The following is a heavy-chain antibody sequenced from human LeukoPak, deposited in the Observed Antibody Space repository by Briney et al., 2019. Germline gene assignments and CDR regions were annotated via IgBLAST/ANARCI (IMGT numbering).Heavy chain of an antibody. CDR3: ARVAMVHYYYYYYGMDV. CDR1: GYTFTSYD. J-gene: IGHJ6*02. D-gene: IGHD5-18*01. CDR2: MNPNSGNT. V-gene: IGHV1-8*01. Sequence: ASVKVSCKASGYTFTSYDINWVRQATGQGLEWMGWMNPNSGNTGYAQKFQGRVTMTRNTSISTAYMELSSLRSEDTAVYYCARVAMVHYYYYYYGMDVWGQGTTVTVS.